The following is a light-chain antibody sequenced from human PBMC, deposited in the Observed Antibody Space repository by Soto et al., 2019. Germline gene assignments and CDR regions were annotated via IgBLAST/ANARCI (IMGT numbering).Light chain of an antibody. CDR2: VVS. V-gene: IGLV2-14*01. Sequence: QSALTQPASVSGSPGQSITISCTGTSSDVGGYKYVSWYQHHPDKAPKLIISVVSNRPSGVSNRFSGPKSGNTASLTISGLQAEDEADYYCGSYTSSGTPYVFGTGTKLTVL. CDR1: SSDVGGYKY. J-gene: IGLJ1*01. CDR3: GSYTSSGTPYV.